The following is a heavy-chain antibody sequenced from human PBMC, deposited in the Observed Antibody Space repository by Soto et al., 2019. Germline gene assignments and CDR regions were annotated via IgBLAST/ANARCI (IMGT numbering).Heavy chain of an antibody. CDR3: AKWNYYYGMDV. J-gene: IGHJ6*02. CDR1: GFTFSSYG. CDR2: ISYDGSNK. V-gene: IGHV3-30*18. Sequence: QVQLVESGGGVVQPGRSLRLSCAASGFTFSSYGMHWVRQAPGKGLEWVAVISYDGSNKYYADSVKGRFTISRDNSKNTLYLQMNSLRAEDTAVYYCAKWNYYYGMDVWGQGTTVTVSS.